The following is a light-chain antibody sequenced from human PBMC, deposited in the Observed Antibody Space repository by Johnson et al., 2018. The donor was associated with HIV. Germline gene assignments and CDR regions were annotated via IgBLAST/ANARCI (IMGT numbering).Light chain of an antibody. CDR3: GTWDSSLSAHFV. Sequence: QSVLTQPPSVSAAPGQKVTISCSGSSSNIGNNYVSWYQQLPGTAPKLLIYDNNKRPSGIPDRFSGSKSGTSATLVISGLQTGDEADYNCGTWDSSLSAHFVFGTGTRVT. J-gene: IGLJ1*01. CDR2: DNN. V-gene: IGLV1-51*01. CDR1: SSNIGNNY.